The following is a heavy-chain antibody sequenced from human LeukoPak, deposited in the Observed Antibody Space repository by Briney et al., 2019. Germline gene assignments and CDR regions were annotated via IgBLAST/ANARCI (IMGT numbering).Heavy chain of an antibody. CDR3: VSGFLQWLY. J-gene: IGHJ4*02. CDR2: INPDGSNM. V-gene: IGHV3-7*01. D-gene: IGHD3-3*01. CDR1: GFSFSSYW. Sequence: GGSLRLSCAASGFSFSSYWMSWVRQAPGKGLEWVANINPDGSNMLYVDSVKGRFTISRDNAKNSLYLQMNNLRAEDTAVYFCVSGFLQWLYWGQGALVTVSS.